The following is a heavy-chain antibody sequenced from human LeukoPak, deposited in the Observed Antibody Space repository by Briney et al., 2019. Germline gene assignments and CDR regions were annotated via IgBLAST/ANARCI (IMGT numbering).Heavy chain of an antibody. CDR3: ARLKLEPDYFDY. J-gene: IGHJ4*02. CDR2: INHSGGT. Sequence: PSETLSLTCAVYGGSFSGYYWSWIRQPPGKGLEWIGEINHSGGTNYNPSLKSRVTISVDTSKNQFSLKLSSVTAADTAVYYCARLKLEPDYFDYWGQGTLVTVSS. D-gene: IGHD1-1*01. CDR1: GGSFSGYY. V-gene: IGHV4-34*01.